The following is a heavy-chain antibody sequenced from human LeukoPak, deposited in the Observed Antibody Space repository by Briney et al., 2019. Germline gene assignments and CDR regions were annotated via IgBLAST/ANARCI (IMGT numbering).Heavy chain of an antibody. J-gene: IGHJ3*02. CDR1: GGSISSYY. Sequence: SETLSLTCTVSGGSISSYYWSWIRQPAGKGLEWIGRIYTSGSTNYNPSLKSRDTMSVDTSKNQFSLKLSSVNAADTALYYCTRDNGGDWYAFDIWGQGTVVTVSS. V-gene: IGHV4-4*07. CDR3: TRDNGGDWYAFDI. CDR2: IYTSGST. D-gene: IGHD2-21*02.